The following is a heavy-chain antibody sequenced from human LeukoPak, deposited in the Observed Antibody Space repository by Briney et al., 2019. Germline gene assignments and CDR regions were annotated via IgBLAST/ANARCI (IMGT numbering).Heavy chain of an antibody. V-gene: IGHV4-61*08. CDR1: GGSISSGGYY. D-gene: IGHD3-22*01. J-gene: IGHJ4*02. CDR3: ARGDYYDSSGYPYY. Sequence: SETLSLTCTVSGGSISSGGYYWSWIRQPPGKGLEWIGYIYYSGSTNYNPSLKSRVTISVDTSKNQFSLKLSSVTAADTAVYYCARGDYYDSSGYPYYWGQGTLVTVSS. CDR2: IYYSGST.